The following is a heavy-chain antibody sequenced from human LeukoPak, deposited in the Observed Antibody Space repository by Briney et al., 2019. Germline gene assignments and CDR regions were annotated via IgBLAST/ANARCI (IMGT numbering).Heavy chain of an antibody. CDR2: IYTSGST. CDR3: ARGPYDILTGSRKIYYFDY. V-gene: IGHV4-4*07. Sequence: PSETLSLTCTVSGGSISNYYWSWIRQPAGKGLEWIGRIYTSGSTNYNPSLKSRVTISVDTSKNQFSLKLSSVTAADTAVYYCARGPYDILTGSRKIYYFDYWGQGTLVTVSS. J-gene: IGHJ4*02. CDR1: GGSISNYY. D-gene: IGHD3-9*01.